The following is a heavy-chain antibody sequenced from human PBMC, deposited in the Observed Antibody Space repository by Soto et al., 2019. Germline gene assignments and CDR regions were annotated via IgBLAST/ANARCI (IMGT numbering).Heavy chain of an antibody. J-gene: IGHJ4*02. D-gene: IGHD3-3*01. CDR1: GFTFSSYA. CDR3: AKDHDDFWSGYRLDY. Sequence: GGSLRLSCAASGFTFSSYAMSWVRKAPGKGLEWVAAIRGGGSSTYYADSVKGRFTISRDNSKNTLYLQMNSLRAEDTAVYYCAKDHDDFWSGYRLDYWGQGTLVTVSS. V-gene: IGHV3-23*01. CDR2: IRGGGSST.